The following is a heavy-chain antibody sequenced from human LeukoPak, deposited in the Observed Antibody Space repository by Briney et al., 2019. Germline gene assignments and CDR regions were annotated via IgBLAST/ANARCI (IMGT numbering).Heavy chain of an antibody. Sequence: SETLSLTCTVSGGSISSYYWSWIRQPAGKGLEWIGRIYTSGSTNYNPSLKSRVTMSVDTSKNQFSLKLSSVTAADTAVYYCARDGIAAAATHYYYYYMDVWGKGTTVTVSS. CDR2: IYTSGST. CDR3: ARDGIAAAATHYYYYYMDV. D-gene: IGHD6-13*01. V-gene: IGHV4-4*07. J-gene: IGHJ6*03. CDR1: GGSISSYY.